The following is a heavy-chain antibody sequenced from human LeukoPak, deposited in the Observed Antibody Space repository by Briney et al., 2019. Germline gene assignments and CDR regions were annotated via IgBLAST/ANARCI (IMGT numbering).Heavy chain of an antibody. V-gene: IGHV1-69*02. CDR3: ASYTYYYDSSGFQH. Sequence: ASVKVSCKASGYTFTYFYMHWVRQAPGQGLEWMGRIIPILGIANYAQKFQGRVTITADKSTSTAYMELSSLRSEDTAVYYCASYTYYYDSSGFQHWGQGTLVTVSS. J-gene: IGHJ1*01. D-gene: IGHD3-22*01. CDR1: GYTFTYFY. CDR2: IIPILGIA.